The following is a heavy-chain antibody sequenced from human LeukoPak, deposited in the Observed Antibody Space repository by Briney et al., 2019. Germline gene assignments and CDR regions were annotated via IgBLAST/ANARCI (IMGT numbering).Heavy chain of an antibody. Sequence: GESLKISCKGSGYSFTSYWIGWVRQMPGKGLEWMGIIYLGDSDTRYSPSFQGQVTISADKSISTAYLQWSSLKASDTAMYYCARLSTPTVTTGDFDYWGQGTLVTVSS. CDR1: GYSFTSYW. CDR2: IYLGDSDT. J-gene: IGHJ4*02. D-gene: IGHD4-11*01. V-gene: IGHV5-51*01. CDR3: ARLSTPTVTTGDFDY.